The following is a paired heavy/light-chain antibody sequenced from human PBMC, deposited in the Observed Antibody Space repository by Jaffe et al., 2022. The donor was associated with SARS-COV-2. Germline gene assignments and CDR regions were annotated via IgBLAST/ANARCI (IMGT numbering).Heavy chain of an antibody. CDR1: GFTFSNYA. CDR3: AKALRYLYYIDV. D-gene: IGHD3-9*01. J-gene: IGHJ6*03. V-gene: IGHV3-23*04. Sequence: EVQLVESGGGLVQPGGSLRLSCAASGFTFSNYAMGWVRQAPGKGLEWVSGISDNTYYADSVKGRFTISRDNSKNTLYLQMNSLRAEDTAVYYCAKALRYLYYIDVWGKGTTVTVSS. CDR2: ISDNT.
Light chain of an antibody. J-gene: IGKJ2*01. Sequence: DIVMTQSPDSLAVSLGERATINCKSSQSVLFSSNNENYLAWYQQKPGQPPKLLIYWASTRESGVPDRFSGSGSGTDFTLTISSLQAEDVAVYYCQQYYSTHHTFGQGTKLEIK. CDR1: QSVLFSSNNENY. CDR3: QQYYSTHHT. V-gene: IGKV4-1*01. CDR2: WAS.